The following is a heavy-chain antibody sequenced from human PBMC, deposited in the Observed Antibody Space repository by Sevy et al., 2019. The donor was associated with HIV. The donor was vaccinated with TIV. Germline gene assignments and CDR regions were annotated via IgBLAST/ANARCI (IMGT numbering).Heavy chain of an antibody. CDR1: GFIFSNYY. J-gene: IGHJ4*02. Sequence: GGSLRLSCAASGFIFSNYYMTWVRQAPGKGLEWVSYISDGSDTISYADSVKGRFTISRDNAKNALYLQMSSLRGEETAVYYCARVRDLYCSGGSCYYGYFFDYWPGNPGHRLL. CDR2: ISDGSDTI. D-gene: IGHD2-15*01. CDR3: ARVRDLYCSGGSCYYGYFFDY. V-gene: IGHV3-48*01.